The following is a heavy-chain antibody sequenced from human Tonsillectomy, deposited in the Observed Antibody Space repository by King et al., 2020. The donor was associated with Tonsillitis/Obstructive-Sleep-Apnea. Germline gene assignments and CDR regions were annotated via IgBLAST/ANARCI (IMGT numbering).Heavy chain of an antibody. J-gene: IGHJ4*02. Sequence: VQLVESGGGLIQPGGSLRLSCAASGFTVSRNYMSWVRQAPGKGLEWVSVIYSGGGTNYADPVKGRFTIPRDKTKNKLYFQMNSRRAEDTAVYYCARDNRDYGGLHYFDYWGQGPLVTVSS. CDR3: ARDNRDYGGLHYFDY. V-gene: IGHV3-53*01. D-gene: IGHD4-23*01. CDR2: IYSGGGT. CDR1: GFTVSRNY.